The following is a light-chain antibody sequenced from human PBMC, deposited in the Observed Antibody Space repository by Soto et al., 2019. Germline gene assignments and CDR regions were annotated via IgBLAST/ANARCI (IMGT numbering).Light chain of an antibody. CDR3: QVWDSSSDHAV. V-gene: IGLV3-21*02. CDR2: DNN. J-gene: IGLJ3*02. CDR1: NIGKS. Sequence: SYVVTQPPSVSVAPGQTATITCGGNNIGKSVHWYQQKPGQAPVLVVYDNNDRPSGIPERFSGSKSGDTASLTISRVEAGDEADYYCQVWDSSSDHAVFGGGTKLTVL.